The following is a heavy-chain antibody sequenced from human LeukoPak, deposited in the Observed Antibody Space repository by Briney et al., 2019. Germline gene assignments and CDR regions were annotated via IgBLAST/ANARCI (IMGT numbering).Heavy chain of an antibody. CDR1: DYTFTSYG. CDR2: IIPIFATT. V-gene: IGHV1-69*13. D-gene: IGHD1-1*01. CDR3: ARQLERRYYYYMDV. J-gene: IGHJ6*03. Sequence: ASVKVSCKASDYTFTSYGISWVRQAPGQGLEWMGGIIPIFATTNFAQKFQGRVTITADESTSTAYMELSSLRSEDTAVYYCARQLERRYYYYMDVWGKGTTVTVSS.